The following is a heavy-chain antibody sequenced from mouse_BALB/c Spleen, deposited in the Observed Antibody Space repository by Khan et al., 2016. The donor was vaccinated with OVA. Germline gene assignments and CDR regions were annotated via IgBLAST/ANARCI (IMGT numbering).Heavy chain of an antibody. Sequence: QVQLKQSGAELARPGASVNLSCKASGYTFTDYNINWMKQRTGQGIEWIGEIYPGSGNIYYNEKFKGKATLTADKSSSTAYMQLSSLTSEDSAVYFCAREWAAWFPYWGQGTLVTVSA. CDR3: AREWAAWFPY. J-gene: IGHJ3*01. CDR2: IYPGSGNI. V-gene: IGHV1-77*01. CDR1: GYTFTDYN.